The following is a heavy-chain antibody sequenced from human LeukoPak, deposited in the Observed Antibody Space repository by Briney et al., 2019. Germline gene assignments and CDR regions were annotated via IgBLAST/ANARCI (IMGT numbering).Heavy chain of an antibody. V-gene: IGHV3-30*04. CDR2: ISYDGSNK. D-gene: IGHD3-16*02. Sequence: GGSLRLSCAASGFTFSSYAMHWVRQAPGKGLEWVAVISYDGSNKYYADSVKGRYTISRDNSNNTLYLQLNSLRAEDTAVYYCARGVAITFGGVIVNFDYWGQGTLATVSS. CDR1: GFTFSSYA. J-gene: IGHJ4*02. CDR3: ARGVAITFGGVIVNFDY.